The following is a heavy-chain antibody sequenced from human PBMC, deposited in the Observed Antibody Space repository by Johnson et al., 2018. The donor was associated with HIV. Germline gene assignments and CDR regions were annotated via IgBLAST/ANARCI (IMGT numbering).Heavy chain of an antibody. CDR1: EFTFNSYS. CDR3: VRGRIRQAYSGNYDDAFDI. Sequence: MRLVESGGGLVQPGGSLRLSCAASEFTFNSYSTHWVRQAPGKGLEWVAVISYDGSDKYYADSVKGRFTIPRDNSKKTLYMQMNSLRAEDTAVYYCVRGRIRQAYSGNYDDAFDIWGQGTMVTVSS. J-gene: IGHJ3*02. D-gene: IGHD1-26*01. CDR2: ISYDGSDK. V-gene: IGHV3-30*04.